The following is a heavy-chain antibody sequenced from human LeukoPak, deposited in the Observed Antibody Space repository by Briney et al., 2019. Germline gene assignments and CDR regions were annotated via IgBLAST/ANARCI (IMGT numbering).Heavy chain of an antibody. Sequence: GGSLRLSCAASGFTFDDYAMHWVRQAPGKGLEWVSGISWNSGSIGYADSVKGRFTISRDNAKNSLYLQMNSLRAEDTAVYYCARDKLDSGWYRVDAFDIWGQGTMVTVSS. D-gene: IGHD6-19*01. J-gene: IGHJ3*02. V-gene: IGHV3-9*01. CDR2: ISWNSGSI. CDR1: GFTFDDYA. CDR3: ARDKLDSGWYRVDAFDI.